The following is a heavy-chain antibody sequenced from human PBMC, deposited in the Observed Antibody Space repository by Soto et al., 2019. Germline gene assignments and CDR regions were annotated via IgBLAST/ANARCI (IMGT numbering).Heavy chain of an antibody. Sequence: LSLSCAASGFTFSSYWMSWVRQAPGKGLEWVANIKQDGSEKYYVDSVKGRFTISRDNAKNSLYLQMNSLRAEDTAVYYCARSSITIFYYYGMDVWGQGTTVTVSS. V-gene: IGHV3-7*03. CDR3: ARSSITIFYYYGMDV. CDR2: IKQDGSEK. J-gene: IGHJ6*02. CDR1: GFTFSSYW. D-gene: IGHD3-3*01.